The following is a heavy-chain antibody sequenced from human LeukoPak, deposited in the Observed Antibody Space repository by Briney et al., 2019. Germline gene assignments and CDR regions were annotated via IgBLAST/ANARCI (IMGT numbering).Heavy chain of an antibody. CDR3: ARSLYDYVWGAEVGY. CDR2: IYYSGST. V-gene: IGHV4-61*05. D-gene: IGHD3-16*01. CDR1: GGSISSSSYY. Sequence: SETLSLTCTVSGGSISSSSYYWGWVRQPPGKGLEWIGYIYYSGSTNYNPSLKSRVTISVDTSKNQFSLKLSSVTAADTAVYYCARSLYDYVWGAEVGYWGQGTLVTVSS. J-gene: IGHJ4*02.